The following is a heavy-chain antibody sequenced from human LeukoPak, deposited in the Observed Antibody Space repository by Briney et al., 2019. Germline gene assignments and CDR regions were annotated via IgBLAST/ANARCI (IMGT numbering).Heavy chain of an antibody. J-gene: IGHJ2*01. CDR1: GGSFRGYY. V-gene: IGHV4-34*01. Sequence: SETLSLTCAVYGGSFRGYYWSWIRQPPGKGLEWIGEIHYTGATNYKPSLKSRVTISGDPSKNQVSLRVNCVTAADTAMYYCARGVLGPYYFDLWGRGTLV. CDR3: ARGVLGPYYFDL. CDR2: IHYTGAT. D-gene: IGHD7-27*01.